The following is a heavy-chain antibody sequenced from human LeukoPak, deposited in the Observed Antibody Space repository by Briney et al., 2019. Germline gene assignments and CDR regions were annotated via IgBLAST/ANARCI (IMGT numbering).Heavy chain of an antibody. CDR1: GFTFSSYE. D-gene: IGHD5-18*01. CDR3: ARDIYSYGPVMPPLMGY. Sequence: GGSLRLSCAASGFTFSSYEMNWVRQAPGKGLEWVSYISSSGSTIYYADSVKGRFTISRDNAKNSLYLQMNSLRAEDTAVYYCARDIYSYGPVMPPLMGYWGQGTLVTVSS. V-gene: IGHV3-48*03. CDR2: ISSSGSTI. J-gene: IGHJ4*02.